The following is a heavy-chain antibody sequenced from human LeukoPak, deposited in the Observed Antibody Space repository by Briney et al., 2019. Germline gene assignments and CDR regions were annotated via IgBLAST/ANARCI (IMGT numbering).Heavy chain of an antibody. J-gene: IGHJ4*02. CDR3: AKYFERWLQLSFFDY. D-gene: IGHD5-24*01. CDR2: ISGSGGST. Sequence: SGGSLRLSCAASGFTFSSYAMSWVRQAPGEGLEWVSAISGSGGSTYYADSVKGRFTISRDNSKNTLYLQMNSLRAEDTAVYYCAKYFERWLQLSFFDYWGQGTLVTVSS. CDR1: GFTFSSYA. V-gene: IGHV3-23*01.